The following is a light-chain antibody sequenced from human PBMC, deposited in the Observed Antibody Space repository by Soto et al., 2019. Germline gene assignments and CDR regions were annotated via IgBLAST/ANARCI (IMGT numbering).Light chain of an antibody. CDR2: QAS. V-gene: IGKV1-5*03. Sequence: IQMTQSPSTLSASVGDRVTITCRASRSLQTWLAWYQQKPGKVPKLLIYQASSLQNGVQARFIGSGSGTEFTLTISSMKPEDVATDYCKQYTCLWTVGPGKKGEIK. CDR1: RSLQTW. J-gene: IGKJ4*01. CDR3: KQYTCLWT.